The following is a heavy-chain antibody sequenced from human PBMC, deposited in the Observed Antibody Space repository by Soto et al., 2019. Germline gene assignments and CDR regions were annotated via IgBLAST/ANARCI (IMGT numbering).Heavy chain of an antibody. CDR1: GFTFSSYA. Sequence: GSLRISFAASGFTFSSYAMGWVRQAPGKGLEWVSAISGSGGSTYYADSVKGRFTISRDNSKNTLYLQMNSLRAEDTAVSYCAKTVHRSGLSSYWGQGTLVTGSS. J-gene: IGHJ4*02. CDR3: AKTVHRSGLSSY. D-gene: IGHD6-19*01. CDR2: ISGSGGST. V-gene: IGHV3-23*01.